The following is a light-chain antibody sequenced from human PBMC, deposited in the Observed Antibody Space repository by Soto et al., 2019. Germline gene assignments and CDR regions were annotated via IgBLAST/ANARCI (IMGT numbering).Light chain of an antibody. CDR3: QQYGSSRIT. V-gene: IGKV3-20*01. J-gene: IGKJ5*01. Sequence: EIGLTQSLGTLSLTPGERATLSCRASQSVSGMAWYQHVRGQAPRLLIYGASTRASGIPDRFSGSGSGTDFTLTINRLEPEDFSVYYCQQYGSSRITFGHGRRLE. CDR1: QSVSG. CDR2: GAS.